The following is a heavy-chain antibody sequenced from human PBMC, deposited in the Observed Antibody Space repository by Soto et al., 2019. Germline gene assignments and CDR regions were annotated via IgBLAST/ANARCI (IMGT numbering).Heavy chain of an antibody. CDR3: ARRSSGWYFDY. V-gene: IGHV3-23*01. Sequence: EVQLLESGGGLVQPGGSLRLSCAASGFSFSSYAMNWVRQAPGKGLEWVSVISGSGDSTYYADSVKGRFTISRDNYKNTRYLQMISLRAEDTAVCYCARRSSGWYFDYWGQGTLVIVSS. CDR1: GFSFSSYA. D-gene: IGHD6-19*01. CDR2: ISGSGDST. J-gene: IGHJ4*02.